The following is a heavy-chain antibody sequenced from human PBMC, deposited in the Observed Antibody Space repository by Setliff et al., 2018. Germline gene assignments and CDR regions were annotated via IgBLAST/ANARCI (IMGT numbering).Heavy chain of an antibody. CDR3: AREVRPSFDDY. CDR1: GFRFSTYS. CDR2: ISYDGGKT. Sequence: GGSLRLSCAASGFRFSTYSMHWVRQAPGRGLEWVAVISYDGGKTYHADSVKGRFIISRDNSENTLYLQMNSLRPEDTAVYYCAREVRPSFDDYWGQGTLVTVSS. J-gene: IGHJ4*02. V-gene: IGHV3-30-3*01. D-gene: IGHD1-1*01.